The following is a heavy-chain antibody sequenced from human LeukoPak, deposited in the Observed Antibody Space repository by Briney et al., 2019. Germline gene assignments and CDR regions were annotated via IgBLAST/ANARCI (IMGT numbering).Heavy chain of an antibody. Sequence: ASVKVSCKASGYTFTSYGISWVRQAPGQGLEWMGWISAYNGNTNYAQKLQGRVTMTTDTSTSTAYMELSSLRSEDTAVYYCARGGVAWDYYDSSGYSEYFQHWGQGTLVTVSS. CDR1: GYTFTSYG. J-gene: IGHJ1*01. V-gene: IGHV1-18*01. CDR2: ISAYNGNT. CDR3: ARGGVAWDYYDSSGYSEYFQH. D-gene: IGHD3-22*01.